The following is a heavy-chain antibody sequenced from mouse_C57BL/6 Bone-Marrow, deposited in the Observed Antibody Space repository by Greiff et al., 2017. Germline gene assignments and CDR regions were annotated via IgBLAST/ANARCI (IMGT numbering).Heavy chain of an antibody. CDR2: LYPRSGNT. CDR1: GYTFTSYG. J-gene: IGHJ3*01. CDR3: SISYYINYVAFAY. D-gene: IGHD2-5*01. V-gene: IGHV1-81*01. Sequence: QVQLQQSGAELARPGASVKLSCKASGYTFTSYGISWVKQRTGQGLEWIGELYPRSGNTYYNEKFKGKATLTADKSSSTASMELRSLTSELSAVYFLSISYYINYVAFAYLFPLSLLPVSA.